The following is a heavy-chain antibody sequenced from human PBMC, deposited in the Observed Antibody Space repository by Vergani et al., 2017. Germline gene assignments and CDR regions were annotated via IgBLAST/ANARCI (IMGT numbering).Heavy chain of an antibody. J-gene: IGHJ5*02. CDR2: TWYDGNNK. D-gene: IGHD1-14*01. CDR1: GFTFNQYG. CDR3: ARDLRLLYNRFDP. Sequence: QVQLVESGGGVVQPGRSLILSCAASGFTFNQYGMHWVRQAPGKGLEWVAVTWYDGNNKQYADSVKGRFTISRDNSKSTMYLQMNSLRDEDTGVYYCARDLRLLYNRFDPWGQRTLVTVSS. V-gene: IGHV3-33*01.